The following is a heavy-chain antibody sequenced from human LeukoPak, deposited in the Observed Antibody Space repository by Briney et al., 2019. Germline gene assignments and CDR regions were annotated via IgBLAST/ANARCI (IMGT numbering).Heavy chain of an antibody. D-gene: IGHD2-2*01. CDR3: AREGRYCSSTSCYEDY. J-gene: IGHJ4*02. V-gene: IGHV1-69*05. CDR1: GGTFSSYA. Sequence: ASVKVSCKASGGTFSSYAISWVRQAPGQGLEWMGGIIPIFGTANYAQKFQGRVTITTDESTSTAYMELSSLRSEDTAVYYCAREGRYCSSTSCYEDYWGQGTLVTVSS. CDR2: IIPIFGTA.